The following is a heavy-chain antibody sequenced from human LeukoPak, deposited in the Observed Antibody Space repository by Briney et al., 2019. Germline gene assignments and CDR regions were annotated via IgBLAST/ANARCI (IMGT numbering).Heavy chain of an antibody. CDR2: IRSKAYGGTT. J-gene: IGHJ4*02. V-gene: IGHV3-49*04. CDR3: TRDSRHFDWLFSPVGQGFDY. Sequence: PGGSLRLSCTASGFTFGDYAMSWVRQAPGKGLEWVGFIRSKAYGGTTEYAASVKGRFTISRDDSKSIAYLQMNSLKTEDTAVYYCTRDSRHFDWLFSPVGQGFDYWGQGTLVTVSS. D-gene: IGHD3-9*01. CDR1: GFTFGDYA.